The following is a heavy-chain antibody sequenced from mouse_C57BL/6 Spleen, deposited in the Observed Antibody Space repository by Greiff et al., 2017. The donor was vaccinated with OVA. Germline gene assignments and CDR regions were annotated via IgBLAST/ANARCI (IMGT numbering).Heavy chain of an antibody. J-gene: IGHJ2*01. CDR2: IDPEDGAT. CDR1: GFTIKDYY. CDR3: ARRFYFDY. Sequence: VQLKQSGAELVKPGASVKLSCTASGFTIKDYYMHWVKQRPEQGLEWIGWIDPEDGATKYAPKFTGKATITAATSSNTAYLQLSSLTSEDTAVYYCARRFYFDYWGQGTTLTVSS. V-gene: IGHV14-2*01.